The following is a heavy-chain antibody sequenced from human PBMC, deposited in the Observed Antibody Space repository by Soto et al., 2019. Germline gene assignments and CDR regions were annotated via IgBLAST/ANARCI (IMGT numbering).Heavy chain of an antibody. D-gene: IGHD6-6*01. J-gene: IGHJ4*02. V-gene: IGHV3-23*01. CDR3: AKSDRIAARQRYFDY. CDR2: ISGSGGST. CDR1: GFTFSDYY. Sequence: PGGSLRLSCAASGFTFSDYYMSWIRQAPGKGLEWVSYISGSGGSTYYADSVKGRFTISRDNSKNTLYLQMNSLRAEDTAVYYCAKSDRIAARQRYFDYWGQGTLVTVSS.